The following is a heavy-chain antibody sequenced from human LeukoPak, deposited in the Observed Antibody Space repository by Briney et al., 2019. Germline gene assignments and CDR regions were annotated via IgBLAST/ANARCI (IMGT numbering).Heavy chain of an antibody. CDR2: IIPIFGTA. D-gene: IGHD6-13*01. Sequence: SVKVSFTASGGTFSIYAISWVRQAPGQGLEWMGGIIPIFGTANYAQKFQGRVTITADESTSTAYMELSSLRSEDTAVYYCARDIAGIYNWFDPWGQGTLVTVSS. CDR3: ARDIAGIYNWFDP. V-gene: IGHV1-69*13. CDR1: GGTFSIYA. J-gene: IGHJ5*02.